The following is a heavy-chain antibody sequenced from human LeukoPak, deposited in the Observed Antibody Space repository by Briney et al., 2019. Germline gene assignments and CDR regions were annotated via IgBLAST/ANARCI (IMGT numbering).Heavy chain of an antibody. V-gene: IGHV5-51*01. CDR2: IYPGESET. CDR1: GYSFSTYW. J-gene: IGHJ4*02. CDR3: ARASRVGYNQNFDF. Sequence: GESLKISFKGLGYSFSTYWSAWVRPMPGKGLEWVGIIYPGESETRYSPSFQGQVTISADKSINTAYLQWNSLKTSDTATYYCARASRVGYNQNFDFWGRGTLVTVSS. D-gene: IGHD5-24*01.